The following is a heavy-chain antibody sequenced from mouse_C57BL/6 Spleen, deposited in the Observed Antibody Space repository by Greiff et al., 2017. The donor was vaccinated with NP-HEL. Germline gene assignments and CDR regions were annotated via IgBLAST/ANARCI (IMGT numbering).Heavy chain of an antibody. CDR1: GFTFSSYA. CDR3: ARDGRTYAMDY. Sequence: DVMLVESGGGLVKPGGSLKLSCAASGFTFSSYAMSWVRQTPEKRLEWVATISDGGSYTYYPDNVKGRFTISRDNAKNNLYLQMSHLKSEDTAMYYCARDGRTYAMDYWGQGTSVTVSS. J-gene: IGHJ4*01. V-gene: IGHV5-4*01. CDR2: ISDGGSYT. D-gene: IGHD1-1*02.